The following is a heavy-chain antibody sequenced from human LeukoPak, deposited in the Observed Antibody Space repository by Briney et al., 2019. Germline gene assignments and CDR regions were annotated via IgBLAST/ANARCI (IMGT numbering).Heavy chain of an antibody. CDR1: GYTFTSYG. CDR3: ARDGGAYCGGDCYFADDY. V-gene: IGHV1-18*01. Sequence: ASVKVSCTASGYTFTSYGISWVRQAPGQGLEWMGWISAYNGNTNYAQKLQGRVTMTTDTSTSTAYMELRSLRSDDTAVYYCARDGGAYCGGDCYFADDYWGQGTLVTVSS. D-gene: IGHD2-21*02. J-gene: IGHJ4*02. CDR2: ISAYNGNT.